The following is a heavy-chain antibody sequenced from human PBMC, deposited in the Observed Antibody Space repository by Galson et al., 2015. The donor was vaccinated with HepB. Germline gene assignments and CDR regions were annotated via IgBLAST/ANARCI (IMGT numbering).Heavy chain of an antibody. J-gene: IGHJ6*02. D-gene: IGHD3-9*01. CDR1: GFTFSSYA. CDR3: ARVSGDILTWFYYYGMDV. CDR2: ISYDGSNK. V-gene: IGHV3-30*04. Sequence: SLRLSCAASGFTFSSYAMHWVRQAPGKGLEWVAVISYDGSNKYYADSVKGRFTISRDNSKNTLYLQMNSLRAEDTAVYYCARVSGDILTWFYYYGMDVWGQGTTVTVSS.